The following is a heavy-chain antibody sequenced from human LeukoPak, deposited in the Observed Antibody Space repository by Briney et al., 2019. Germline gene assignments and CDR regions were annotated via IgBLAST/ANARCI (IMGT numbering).Heavy chain of an antibody. CDR3: ARIWDTSGYYFGYFDN. V-gene: IGHV3-7*01. Sequence: GGSLRLSCAASGFPLVRFWMSWVRQAPGKGLEWVANIKQDGSEKFYVDSVKGRFTISRDNTKNSLYLQMNSLRAEDTAVYYCARIWDTSGYYFGYFDNWGQGSLVTVSP. J-gene: IGHJ4*02. D-gene: IGHD3-22*01. CDR1: GFPLVRFW. CDR2: IKQDGSEK.